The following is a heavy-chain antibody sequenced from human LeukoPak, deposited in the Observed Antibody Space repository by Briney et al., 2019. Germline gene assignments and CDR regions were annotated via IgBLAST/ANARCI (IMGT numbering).Heavy chain of an antibody. CDR2: IYHSGST. CDR3: ARDGRLGTAMVYRVFDY. D-gene: IGHD5-18*01. V-gene: IGHV4-4*02. CDR1: GGSISSSNW. Sequence: SETLSLTCAVSGGSISSSNWWSWVRQPPGKGLEWIGEIYHSGSTNYNPSLKSRVTISVDKSKNQFSLKLSSVTAADTAVYYCARDGRLGTAMVYRVFDYWAQGTLVTVSS. J-gene: IGHJ4*02.